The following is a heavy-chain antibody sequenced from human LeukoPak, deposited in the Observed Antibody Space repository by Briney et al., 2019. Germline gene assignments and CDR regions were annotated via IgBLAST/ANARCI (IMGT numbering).Heavy chain of an antibody. CDR2: ISGRGSDT. V-gene: IGHV3-23*01. D-gene: IGHD1-1*01. CDR3: ARELEPLMA. Sequence: PGGSLRLSCAASGFTFSSYAMSWVRQAPGKGLEWVSAISGRGSDTYYADSVKGRFTISRDNSKNTLYLQMNSLRAEDTALYYCARELEPLMAWGQGTLVTVSS. CDR1: GFTFSSYA. J-gene: IGHJ5*02.